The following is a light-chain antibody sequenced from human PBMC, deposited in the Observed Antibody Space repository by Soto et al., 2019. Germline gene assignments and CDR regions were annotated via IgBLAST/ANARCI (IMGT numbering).Light chain of an antibody. V-gene: IGKV3-20*01. Sequence: EIVLTQSPGTLSLSPGERATLSCTASQSVSGNYLARYQQRPGQSPRLLIYGSSDRATGIPDRFSGSRSGTDFSLAITRVEPDDFAVYYCQQYGSSPPYTFGQGTKLEIK. CDR1: QSVSGNY. J-gene: IGKJ2*01. CDR3: QQYGSSPPYT. CDR2: GSS.